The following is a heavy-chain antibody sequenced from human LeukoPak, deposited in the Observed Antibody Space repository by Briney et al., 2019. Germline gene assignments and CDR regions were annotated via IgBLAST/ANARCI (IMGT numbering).Heavy chain of an antibody. CDR1: GYTFSSYE. J-gene: IGHJ4*02. Sequence: GSLRLSCAASGYTFSSYEMNWVRQAPGKGLEWVSYISSSGSTIYYADSVKGRFTISRDNAKNSLYLQMNSLRAEDTAVYYCARDVGTYDYWGQGTLVTVSS. CDR3: ARDVGTYDY. D-gene: IGHD1-1*01. CDR2: ISSSGSTI. V-gene: IGHV3-48*03.